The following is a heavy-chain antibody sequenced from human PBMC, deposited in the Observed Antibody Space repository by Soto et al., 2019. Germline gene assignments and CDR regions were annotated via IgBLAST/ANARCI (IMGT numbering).Heavy chain of an antibody. D-gene: IGHD3-16*01. J-gene: IGHJ3*02. Sequence: GGSLRLSCAAPGFTFSTYAMSWVRQAPGKGLEWVSAISGSGGSTYYADSVKGRFTISRDNSQNTLYLQMNSLRAEDTAVYYCAKDFSPMLHDAFDIWGQGTMVTVSS. V-gene: IGHV3-23*01. CDR1: GFTFSTYA. CDR3: AKDFSPMLHDAFDI. CDR2: ISGSGGST.